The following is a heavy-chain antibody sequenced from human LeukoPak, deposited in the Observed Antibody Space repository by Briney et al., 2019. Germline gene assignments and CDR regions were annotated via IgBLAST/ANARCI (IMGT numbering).Heavy chain of an antibody. V-gene: IGHV3-53*01. D-gene: IGHD2-21*01. J-gene: IGHJ4*02. CDR3: ASSVYSGSPTKSFDY. Sequence: GGSLRPSCAASGFTLSSQYMNWVRQAPGKGLEWVPVIHSGGVTYYADSVKGRFTISRDNSKNILYLQMDSLRADDTAIYYCASSVYSGSPTKSFDYWGRGTLITVSS. CDR2: IHSGGVT. CDR1: GFTLSSQY.